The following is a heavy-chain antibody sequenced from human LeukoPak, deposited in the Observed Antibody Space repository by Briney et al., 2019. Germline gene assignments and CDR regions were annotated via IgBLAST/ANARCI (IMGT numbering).Heavy chain of an antibody. CDR2: IRRRAFGWTA. CDR1: GFTFGEYA. Sequence: GGSLRLSCTASGFTFGEYAVSWVCRAPGRGLEGVGLIRRRAFGWTADCAASVKGRFTISRDDSKSIAYLQLNSMNTEDTAGYYCGERAAAAYGMAVWGQGPTATVS. V-gene: IGHV3-49*04. D-gene: IGHD6-13*01. J-gene: IGHJ6*02. CDR3: GERAAAAYGMAV.